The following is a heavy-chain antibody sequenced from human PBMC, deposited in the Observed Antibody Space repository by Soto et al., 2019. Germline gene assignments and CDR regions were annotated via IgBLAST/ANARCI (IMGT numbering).Heavy chain of an antibody. D-gene: IGHD2-15*01. CDR1: GVSFSGYY. CDR2: INHSGKT. Sequence: PSETLSLTCAVYGVSFSGYYWSWIRQPPGKGLEWIGEINHSGKTNYNPSLKSRVTLSVDTSKNQFSLKLSSVTAADTAVYYCARGPYCNGGSCYRDFDYWGQGALVTVSS. V-gene: IGHV4-34*01. J-gene: IGHJ4*02. CDR3: ARGPYCNGGSCYRDFDY.